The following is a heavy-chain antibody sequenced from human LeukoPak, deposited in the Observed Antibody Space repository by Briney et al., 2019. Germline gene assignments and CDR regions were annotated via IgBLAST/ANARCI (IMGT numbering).Heavy chain of an antibody. CDR2: ISYDGSNK. J-gene: IGHJ4*02. D-gene: IGHD3-22*01. Sequence: PGGSLRLSCAASGFTFSSYAMHWVRQAPGKGLEWVAVISYDGSNKYYADSVKGRFTISRDNSKNTLYLQMNSLRAEDTAVYYCAKGSDSSGYSHPYYWGQGTLVTVSS. V-gene: IGHV3-30-3*01. CDR3: AKGSDSSGYSHPYY. CDR1: GFTFSSYA.